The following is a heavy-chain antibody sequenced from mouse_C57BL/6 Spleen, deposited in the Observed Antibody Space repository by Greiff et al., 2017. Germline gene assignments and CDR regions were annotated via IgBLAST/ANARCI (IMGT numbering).Heavy chain of an antibody. D-gene: IGHD1-1*01. V-gene: IGHV14-1*01. Sequence: VHVKQSGAELVRPGASVKLSCTASGFNIKDYYMHWVKQRPEQGLEWIGRIDPEDGDTEYAPKFQGKATMTADTSSNTAYLQLSSLTSEDTAVYYCTTGGTTVVGDYWGQGTTLTVSS. CDR1: GFNIKDYY. CDR2: IDPEDGDT. J-gene: IGHJ2*01. CDR3: TTGGTTVVGDY.